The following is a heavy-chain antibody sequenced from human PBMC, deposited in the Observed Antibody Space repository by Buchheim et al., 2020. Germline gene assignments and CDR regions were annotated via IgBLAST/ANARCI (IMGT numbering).Heavy chain of an antibody. CDR1: GYTFTSYY. CDR3: ARVQQLWFDYYYYYGMDV. CDR2: INPSGGST. V-gene: IGHV1-46*03. D-gene: IGHD5-18*01. J-gene: IGHJ6*02. Sequence: QVQLVQSGAEVKKPGASVKVSCKASGYTFTSYYMHWVRQAPGQGLEWMGLINPSGGSTSYAQKFQGRVTMTRDTSTSTVYMELSSLRSEDTAVYYCARVQQLWFDYYYYYGMDVWGQGTT.